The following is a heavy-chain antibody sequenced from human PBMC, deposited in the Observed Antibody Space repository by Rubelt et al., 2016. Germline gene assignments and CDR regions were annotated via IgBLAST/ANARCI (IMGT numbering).Heavy chain of an antibody. CDR2: ISAYNGNT. J-gene: IGHJ4*02. V-gene: IGHV1-18*01. D-gene: IGHD6-13*01. Sequence: QVQLVQSGAEVKKPGASVKVPCKASGYTFTSYGISWVRQAPGQGLEWMGWISAYNGNTNYAQKRHGRCSMTTETSTSTAYMELSGLRSDDTAVYYCARDTRYSSSSNFDYWGQGTLVTVSS. CDR3: ARDTRYSSSSNFDY. CDR1: GYTFTSYG.